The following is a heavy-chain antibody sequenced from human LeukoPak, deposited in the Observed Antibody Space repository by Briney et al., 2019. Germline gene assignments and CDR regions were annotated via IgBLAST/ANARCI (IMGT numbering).Heavy chain of an antibody. CDR1: GSTFSDYY. J-gene: IGHJ6*02. V-gene: IGHV3-11*01. Sequence: PGGSLRLSCAASGSTFSDYYMSWIRQAPGKGLEWVSYISSSGSTIYYADSVKGRFTISRDNAKNSLYLQMNSLRAEDTAVYYCASLYDSSGWHYGMDVWGQGTTVTVSS. D-gene: IGHD3-22*01. CDR2: ISSSGSTI. CDR3: ASLYDSSGWHYGMDV.